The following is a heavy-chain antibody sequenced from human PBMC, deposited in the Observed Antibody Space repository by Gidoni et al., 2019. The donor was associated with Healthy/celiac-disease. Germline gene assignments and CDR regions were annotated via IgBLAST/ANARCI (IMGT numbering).Heavy chain of an antibody. CDR3: ARGGQYCGGDCYSFWFDP. Sequence: EVQPVQSGAEVKKPGESLKIPCKGSGYSFTSYWIVWVGQMPGKGLAWMGIIYPGASDTRYSPSFQGQVTISADKSISTAYLQWSSLKASDTAMYYCARGGQYCGGDCYSFWFDPWGQGTLVTVSS. D-gene: IGHD2-21*02. CDR1: GYSFTSYW. CDR2: IYPGASDT. V-gene: IGHV5-51*01. J-gene: IGHJ5*02.